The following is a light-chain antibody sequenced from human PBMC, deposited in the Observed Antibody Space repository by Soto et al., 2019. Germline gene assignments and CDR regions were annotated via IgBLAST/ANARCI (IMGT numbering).Light chain of an antibody. J-gene: IGLJ3*02. Sequence: QSVLTQPASVSGSPGQSITISCTGTISDVGGYNYVSWYQQHPGKAPKLMIYEVSNRPSGVSNRFSGSKSGNTASLTISGLQAEDEADYYCTSYKNSSTLVFGGGTKVTVL. CDR1: ISDVGGYNY. CDR2: EVS. V-gene: IGLV2-14*01. CDR3: TSYKNSSTLV.